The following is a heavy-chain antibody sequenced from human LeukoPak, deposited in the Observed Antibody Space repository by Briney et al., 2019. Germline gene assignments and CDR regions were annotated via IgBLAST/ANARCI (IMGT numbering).Heavy chain of an antibody. CDR2: IRNKADGYTT. V-gene: IGHV3-72*01. Sequence: GGSLRLSCAASGFTLSRHYMDWVRQSPGQGLEWVGLIRNKADGYTTIYAASVKGRFTISRDDSKNSVYLQMDSLKTEDTAVYYCGDLGSAGTDHWGQGTLVTVSS. CDR1: GFTLSRHY. CDR3: GDLGSAGTDH. J-gene: IGHJ4*02. D-gene: IGHD3-10*01.